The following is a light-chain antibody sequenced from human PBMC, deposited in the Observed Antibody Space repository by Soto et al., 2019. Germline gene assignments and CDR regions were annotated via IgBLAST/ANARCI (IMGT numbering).Light chain of an antibody. V-gene: IGKV1-39*01. CDR2: AAS. Sequence: DIQMTQSPSSLSASVGDRVTITCRASQSISSYLNWYQQKPGKAPKLLIYAASSLQSGVPSRFSGCGSGTDFTLTISSLQPEDFATYYCQQSSSTSYTFGQGTKLEIK. J-gene: IGKJ2*01. CDR3: QQSSSTSYT. CDR1: QSISSY.